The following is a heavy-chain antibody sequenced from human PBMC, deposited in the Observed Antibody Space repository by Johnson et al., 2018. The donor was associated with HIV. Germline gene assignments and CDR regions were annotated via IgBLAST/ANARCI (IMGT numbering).Heavy chain of an antibody. CDR3: ARGCRDGYTCDVFDV. J-gene: IGHJ3*01. D-gene: IGHD5-24*01. CDR2: ISYDGSNK. V-gene: IGHV3-30*14. Sequence: QVQLVESGGGVVQPGRSLRLSCAASGFNFNIYAMHWVRQAPGKGLEWVSVISYDGSNKYYADSVKGRFTISRDNSKNTLYLQMNSLGVEETAVYFCARGCRDGYTCDVFDVWGQGTRVTVSS. CDR1: GFNFNIYA.